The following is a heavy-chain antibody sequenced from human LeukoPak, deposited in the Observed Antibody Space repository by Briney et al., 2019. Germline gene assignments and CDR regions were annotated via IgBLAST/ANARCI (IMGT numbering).Heavy chain of an antibody. CDR2: ISSSSSYI. CDR3: ARLSGDLYFDY. J-gene: IGHJ4*02. D-gene: IGHD3-10*01. CDR1: GFTFSSYS. V-gene: IGHV3-21*01. Sequence: GGSLRLSCAASGFTFSSYSMNWVRQAPGKGLEWVSSISSSSSYIYYADSVKGRFTISRDNAKNSLYLQMNSLRAEDTAVYYCARLSGDLYFDYWGQGTLVTVSS.